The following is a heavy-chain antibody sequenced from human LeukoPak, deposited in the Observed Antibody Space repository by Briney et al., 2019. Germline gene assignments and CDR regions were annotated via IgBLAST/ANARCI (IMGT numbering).Heavy chain of an antibody. Sequence: ASVKVSCKVSGYTLTELSMHWVRQAPGKGLEWMGGFDPEDGETIYAQKFQGRVTMTEDTSTDTAYMELSSLRPENTAVYYCKGIVVVTASSDAFDIWGQGTMVTVSS. CDR1: GYTLTELS. V-gene: IGHV1-24*01. CDR2: FDPEDGET. CDR3: KGIVVVTASSDAFDI. D-gene: IGHD2-21*02. J-gene: IGHJ3*02.